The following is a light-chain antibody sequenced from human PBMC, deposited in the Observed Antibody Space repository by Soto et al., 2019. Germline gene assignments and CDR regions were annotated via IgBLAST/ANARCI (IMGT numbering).Light chain of an antibody. V-gene: IGLV2-23*01. J-gene: IGLJ2*01. CDR1: SSDVGSYNL. CDR2: EGS. Sequence: QAVVTQPASVSGSPGQSITISCTGTSSDVGSYNLVSWYQQHPGKAPKVMIYEGSKRPSGVSNRFSGSKSGNTASLTISGLQAEDEADYYCCSYAGSSTVVFGGGTKLTVL. CDR3: CSYAGSSTVV.